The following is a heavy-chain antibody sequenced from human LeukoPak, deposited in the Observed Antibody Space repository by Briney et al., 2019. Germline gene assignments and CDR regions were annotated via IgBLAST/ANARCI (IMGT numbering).Heavy chain of an antibody. CDR1: GFTFSSYW. CDR3: ARDLGVWSHFDY. J-gene: IGHJ4*02. Sequence: GGSLRLSCAASGFTFSSYWMHWVRQAPGKGLVWVSRINSDGSSTSYADSGKGRFTISRDNAKNTLYLQMNSRRAEDTAVYYCARDLGVWSHFDYWGQGTLVTVSS. V-gene: IGHV3-74*01. D-gene: IGHD6-19*01. CDR2: INSDGSST.